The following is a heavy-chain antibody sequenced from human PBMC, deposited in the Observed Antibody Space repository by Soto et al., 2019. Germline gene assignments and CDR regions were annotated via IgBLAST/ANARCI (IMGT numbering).Heavy chain of an antibody. CDR2: ITWNGVTT. CDR3: ARDGGVVVAVDAFDV. CDR1: GFRFDDHG. D-gene: IGHD6-19*01. J-gene: IGHJ3*01. Sequence: EVKLVESGGGMVRPGGSLRRSCTASGFRFDDHGMTWVRQAPGKGLEWVAGITWNGVTTGYADSVKGRFIITRDNAKNSLHLQMNSLRVEDTALYYCARDGGVVVAVDAFDVWGQGTMVTVSS. V-gene: IGHV3-20*04.